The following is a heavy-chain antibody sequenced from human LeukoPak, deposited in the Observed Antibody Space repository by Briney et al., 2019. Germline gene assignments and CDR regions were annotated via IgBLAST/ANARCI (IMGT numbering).Heavy chain of an antibody. CDR1: GASISSSS. CDR2: IYYTGST. J-gene: IGHJ4*02. D-gene: IGHD3-22*01. Sequence: SETLSLTCTVSGASISSSSWNWIRQPPGKGLEWIGRIYYTGSTYYNPSLKSRVTISVDTSKNQFSLKLSSVTAADTAMYYCARYWGPYDNSGAYFDYWGQGTLVTVSS. V-gene: IGHV4-59*05. CDR3: ARYWGPYDNSGAYFDY.